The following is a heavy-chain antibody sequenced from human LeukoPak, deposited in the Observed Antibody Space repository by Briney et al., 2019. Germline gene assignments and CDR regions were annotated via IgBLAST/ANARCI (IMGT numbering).Heavy chain of an antibody. Sequence: GGSLRLSCAASGFTFDDYAMHWVRQAPGKGLEWVSGISWNSGSIGYADSVKGRFTISRDNAKNSLYLQMNSLRAEDTVVYYCAKFMGSRVCDYWGQGTLVTVSS. CDR2: ISWNSGSI. CDR3: AKFMGSRVCDY. J-gene: IGHJ4*02. V-gene: IGHV3-9*01. CDR1: GFTFDDYA. D-gene: IGHD6-13*01.